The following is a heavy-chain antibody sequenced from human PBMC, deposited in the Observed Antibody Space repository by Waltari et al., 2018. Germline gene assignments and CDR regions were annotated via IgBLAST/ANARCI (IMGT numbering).Heavy chain of an antibody. D-gene: IGHD6-19*01. V-gene: IGHV4-59*01. CDR2: ISYSGST. CDR3: AAYTRSGWYGVGWFDP. Sequence: QVQLQESGPGLVKPSETLSLTCTVSGGSFSNYYWSWIRQPPGKGLEWIGYISYSGSTNYIPSLKSRVTISVDAPKNQFSLRLSSVTAADTAVYSCAAYTRSGWYGVGWFDPWGQGILVTVSS. J-gene: IGHJ5*02. CDR1: GGSFSNYY.